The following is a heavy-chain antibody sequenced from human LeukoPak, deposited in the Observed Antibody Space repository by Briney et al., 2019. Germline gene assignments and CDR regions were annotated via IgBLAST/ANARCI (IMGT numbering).Heavy chain of an antibody. Sequence: ASVKVSCKASGYTFTGYYMHWVRQAPGQGLEWMGWINPNSGGTNCAQKFQGRVTMTRDTSISTAYMELSRLRSDDTAVYYCARDYDFWSGYLTDYWGQGTLVTVSS. D-gene: IGHD3-3*01. CDR1: GYTFTGYY. CDR2: INPNSGGT. V-gene: IGHV1-2*02. CDR3: ARDYDFWSGYLTDY. J-gene: IGHJ4*02.